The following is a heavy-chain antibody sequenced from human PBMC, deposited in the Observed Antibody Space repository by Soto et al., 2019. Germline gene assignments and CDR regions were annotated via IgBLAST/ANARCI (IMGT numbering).Heavy chain of an antibody. D-gene: IGHD6-13*01. CDR1: GYSFASQW. J-gene: IGHJ6*02. CDR3: ARIPNSTTSYYDYYYGMDV. CDR2: IYPADSDT. Sequence: GESLKISCKGSGYSFASQWIGWVRQMPGKGLEWMGNIYPADSDTRYSPSFQGQVTISVDKSISTAYLQWTSLKASDTAIYYCARIPNSTTSYYDYYYGMDVWGQGTTVTVS. V-gene: IGHV5-51*01.